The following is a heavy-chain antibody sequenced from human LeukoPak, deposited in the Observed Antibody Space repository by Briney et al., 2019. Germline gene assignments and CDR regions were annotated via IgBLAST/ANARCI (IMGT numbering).Heavy chain of an antibody. V-gene: IGHV1-69*01. CDR1: GGTFSSYA. Sequence: ASVKVSCKASGGTFSSYAISWVRQAPEQGLEWMGGIIPIFGTANYAQKFQGRVTITADESTSTAYMELSSLRSEDTAVYYCARDETLEFGRGAFDIWGQGTMVTVSS. CDR2: IIPIFGTA. D-gene: IGHD1-26*01. CDR3: ARDETLEFGRGAFDI. J-gene: IGHJ3*02.